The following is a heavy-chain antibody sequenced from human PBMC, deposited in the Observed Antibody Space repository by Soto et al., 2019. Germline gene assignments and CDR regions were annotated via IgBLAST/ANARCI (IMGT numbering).Heavy chain of an antibody. V-gene: IGHV1-3*01. CDR2: INAGNGNT. CDR3: ARESSFSLRGGLDY. J-gene: IGHJ4*02. Sequence: ASVKVSCKASGYTFTSYAMHWVRQAPGQRLEWMGWINAGNGNTKYSQKFQGRVTITRDTSASTAYMELSSLRSEDTAVYYCARESSFSLRGGLDYWGQGTLVTVSS. D-gene: IGHD3-16*02. CDR1: GYTFTSYA.